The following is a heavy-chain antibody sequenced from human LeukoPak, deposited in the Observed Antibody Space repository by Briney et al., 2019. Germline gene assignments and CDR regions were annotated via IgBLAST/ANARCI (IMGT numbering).Heavy chain of an antibody. CDR1: GGSFSGYY. CDR3: ARGRIAARRYYGMDV. V-gene: IGHV4-34*01. D-gene: IGHD6-6*01. CDR2: INHSGST. Sequence: SETLSLTCAVYGGSFSGYYWSWIRQPPGKGLEWIGEINHSGSTNYNPSLKSRVTISVDTSKNQFSLKLSSVTAADTAVYYCARGRIAARRYYGMDVWGQGTRSPSP. J-gene: IGHJ6*02.